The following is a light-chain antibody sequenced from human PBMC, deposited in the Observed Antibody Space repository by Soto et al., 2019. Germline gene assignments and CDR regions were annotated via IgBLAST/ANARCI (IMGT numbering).Light chain of an antibody. J-gene: IGLJ3*02. CDR2: EGS. V-gene: IGLV2-23*01. Sequence: QSALTQPASVSGSPGQSITISCTGTSSDVGSYNFVSWYQQHPGKAPKLMIYEGSKRPSGVSNRFSGSKSGNTAYLKISGLQAEDEADYYCCSYAGSSTWVFGGGTQLTVL. CDR1: SSDVGSYNF. CDR3: CSYAGSSTWV.